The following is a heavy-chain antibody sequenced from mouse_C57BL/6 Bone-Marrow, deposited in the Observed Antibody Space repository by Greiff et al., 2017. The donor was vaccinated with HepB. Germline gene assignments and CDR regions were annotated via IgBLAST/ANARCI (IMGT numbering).Heavy chain of an antibody. J-gene: IGHJ1*03. V-gene: IGHV1-62-2*01. CDR1: GYTFTEYT. Sequence: QVQLQQSGAELVKPGASVKLSCKASGYTFTEYTIHWVKQRSGQGLEWIGWFYPGSGSIKYNEKFKDKATLTADKSSSTVYMELSSLTSEDSAVYFCARHEPLYYYCSSLRYWYFDVWGTGTTVTVSS. CDR3: ARHEPLYYYCSSLRYWYFDV. D-gene: IGHD1-1*01. CDR2: FYPGSGSI.